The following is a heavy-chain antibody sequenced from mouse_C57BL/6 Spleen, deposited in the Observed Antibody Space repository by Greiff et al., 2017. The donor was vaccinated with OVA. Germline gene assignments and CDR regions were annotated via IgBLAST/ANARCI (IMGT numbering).Heavy chain of an antibody. V-gene: IGHV3-6*01. CDR2: ISYDGSN. Sequence: DVQLQESGPGLVKPSQSLSLTCSVTGYSITSGYYWNWIRQFPGNKLEWMGYISYDGSNNYNPSLKNRISITRDTSKNQFFLKLNSVTTEDTATYYCASYYGSSYYWGQGTTLTVSS. D-gene: IGHD1-1*01. CDR3: ASYYGSSYY. J-gene: IGHJ2*01. CDR1: GYSITSGYY.